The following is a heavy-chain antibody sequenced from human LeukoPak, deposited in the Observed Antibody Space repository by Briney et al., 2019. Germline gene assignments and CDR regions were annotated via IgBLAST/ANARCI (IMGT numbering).Heavy chain of an antibody. Sequence: PGGSLRLSCAASGFTFSSYEMNWVRQAPGKGLEWVSYISSSGSTIYYADSVKGRFTISRDNAKNSLYLQMNSLRAEDTAVYYCAKNGLRGSYSRYFDYWGQGTLVTVSS. CDR1: GFTFSSYE. CDR2: ISSSGSTI. CDR3: AKNGLRGSYSRYFDY. J-gene: IGHJ4*02. D-gene: IGHD1-26*01. V-gene: IGHV3-48*03.